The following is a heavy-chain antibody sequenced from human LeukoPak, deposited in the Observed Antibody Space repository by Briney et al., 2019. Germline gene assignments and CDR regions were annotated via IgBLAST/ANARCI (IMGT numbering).Heavy chain of an antibody. V-gene: IGHV5-51*01. CDR1: GYSFNTNW. Sequence: GESLKISCRGSGYSFNTNWIGWVRQRPGKGLEWMGIIYADGSDTKYSPSFRGQVTISVDKSISTTYLQWSGLKASDTAMYYCARRDPLTQDAFDIWGQGTMVTVSS. D-gene: IGHD2-21*02. CDR2: IYADGSDT. CDR3: ARRDPLTQDAFDI. J-gene: IGHJ3*02.